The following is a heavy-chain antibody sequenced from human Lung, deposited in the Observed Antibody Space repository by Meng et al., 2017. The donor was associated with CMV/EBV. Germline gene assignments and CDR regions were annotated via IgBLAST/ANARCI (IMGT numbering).Heavy chain of an antibody. Sequence: QAQLEESAPGLVKPSETLARTCAVSGGSISTNYWSWIRQPPGKGLEWIGNNYYSGSTNYNPSLASRVTISVDSSKNQFSLKLSSVTAADTAVYYCARHQNGGTYPLDYWGQGTLVTVSS. J-gene: IGHJ4*02. CDR2: NYYSGST. CDR1: GGSISTNY. D-gene: IGHD3-16*02. V-gene: IGHV4-59*08. CDR3: ARHQNGGTYPLDY.